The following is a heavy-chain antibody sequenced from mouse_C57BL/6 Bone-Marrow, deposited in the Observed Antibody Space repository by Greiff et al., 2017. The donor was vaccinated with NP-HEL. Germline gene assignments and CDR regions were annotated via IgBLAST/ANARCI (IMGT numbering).Heavy chain of an antibody. Sequence: VQLQQSVAELVRPGASVTLSCTASGFNIKNTYMHWVQQRPEQGLEWIGRIDPANGNTKYAPKFQGKATITAATSSNTAYLQLSSLTSEDTAIYYCANFPYYYGSSYDAMDYWGQGTSVTVSS. CDR1: GFNIKNTY. J-gene: IGHJ4*01. V-gene: IGHV14-3*01. D-gene: IGHD1-1*01. CDR2: IDPANGNT. CDR3: ANFPYYYGSSYDAMDY.